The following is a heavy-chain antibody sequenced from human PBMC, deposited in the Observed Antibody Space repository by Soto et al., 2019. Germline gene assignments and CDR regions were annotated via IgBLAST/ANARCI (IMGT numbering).Heavy chain of an antibody. J-gene: IGHJ4*02. CDR2: TIPYYKTL. D-gene: IGHD6-13*01. V-gene: IGHV1-69*01. Sequence: QAQVVQSGAEVRKPGSSVNPPFKALEATSTSFAIPGVRQPPGQGLEWMGGTIPYYKTLNYAQKFQDRVTITADDSTNTVYMELSSLRSDDTAVYFCASGASRWYPYVFDSWAQGTLVTVSS. CDR3: ASGASRWYPYVFDS. CDR1: EATSTSFA.